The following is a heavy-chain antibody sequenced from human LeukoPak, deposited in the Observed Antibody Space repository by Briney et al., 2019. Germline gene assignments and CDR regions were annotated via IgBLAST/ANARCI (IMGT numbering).Heavy chain of an antibody. CDR2: ISGSGGST. V-gene: IGHV3-23*01. CDR1: GFTFSSYA. Sequence: GGSLRLFCAASGFTFSSYAMSWVRQAPGKGLEWVSAISGSGGSTDYADSVKGRFTISRDNSKITLFLQMNSLRAEDTAVYYCARDNNFYYFDYWGQGTLVTVSS. CDR3: ARDNNFYYFDY. J-gene: IGHJ4*02. D-gene: IGHD5-24*01.